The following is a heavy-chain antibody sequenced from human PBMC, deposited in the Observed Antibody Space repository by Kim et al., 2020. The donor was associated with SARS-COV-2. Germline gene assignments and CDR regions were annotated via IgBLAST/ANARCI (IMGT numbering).Heavy chain of an antibody. D-gene: IGHD6-6*01. CDR1: GGSFSGYY. CDR2: INHSGST. V-gene: IGHV4-34*01. J-gene: IGHJ5*02. Sequence: SETLSLTCAVYGGSFSGYYWSWIRQPPGKGLEWIGEINHSGSTNYNPSLKSRVTISVDTSKNPFSLKLSSVTAADTAVYYCARSSIAARRNWFDPWGQGTLVTVSS. CDR3: ARSSIAARRNWFDP.